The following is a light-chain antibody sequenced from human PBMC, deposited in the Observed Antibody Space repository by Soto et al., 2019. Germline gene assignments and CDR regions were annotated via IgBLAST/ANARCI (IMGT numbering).Light chain of an antibody. CDR2: DTS. CDR3: QQYGSSHT. CDR1: QSVSSSY. V-gene: IGKV3-20*01. J-gene: IGKJ5*01. Sequence: EIVLTQSPGTLSLSPGERATLSCRASQSVSSSYLAWYQQTPGQAPRLLIYDTSYRATGVPDRFSGSGSGTDFTLTISRLEPEDFAVYYCQQYGSSHTFGQGTRLEIK.